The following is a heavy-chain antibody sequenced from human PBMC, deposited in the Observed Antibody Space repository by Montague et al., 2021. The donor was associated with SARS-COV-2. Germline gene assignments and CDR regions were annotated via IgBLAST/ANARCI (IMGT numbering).Heavy chain of an antibody. D-gene: IGHD3-10*01. CDR2: IYTSGST. CDR1: GGSISSYY. J-gene: IGHJ6*02. Sequence: SETLSLTCTVSGGSISSYYWSWIWQPAGKGLEWIGRIYTSGSTNYNPSPKSRVTMSVDTSKNQFSLKLSSVPAADTAVYYCAREAWFGDKTSASEYCGMDVWGQGTTVTVSS. CDR3: AREAWFGDKTSASEYCGMDV. V-gene: IGHV4-4*07.